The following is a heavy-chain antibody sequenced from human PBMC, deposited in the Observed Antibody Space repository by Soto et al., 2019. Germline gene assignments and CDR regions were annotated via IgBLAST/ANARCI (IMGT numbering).Heavy chain of an antibody. CDR3: ARDRRAYYYDSSGYYYVDYFDY. Sequence: QVQLQESGPGLAKPSETLSLTCTVSGGSISSYYWSWIRQPPGKGLEWIGYIYYSGSTNYNPSLNSRVTISVDTSKHQFSLKLSSVTAADTAVYYCARDRRAYYYDSSGYYYVDYFDYWGQGTLVTVSS. CDR1: GGSISSYY. J-gene: IGHJ4*02. V-gene: IGHV4-59*01. CDR2: IYYSGST. D-gene: IGHD3-22*01.